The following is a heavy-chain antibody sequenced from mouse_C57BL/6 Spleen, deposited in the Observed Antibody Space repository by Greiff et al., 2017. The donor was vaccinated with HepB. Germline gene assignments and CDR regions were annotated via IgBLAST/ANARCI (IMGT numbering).Heavy chain of an antibody. J-gene: IGHJ4*01. CDR1: GYTFTSYW. D-gene: IGHD1-1*01. V-gene: IGHV1-64*01. CDR3: ERENYGIYAMDY. Sequence: QVQLKQPGAELVKPGASVKLSCKASGYTFTSYWMHWVKQRPGQGLEWIGMIHPNSGSTNYNEKFKSKATLTVDKSSSTAYMQLSSLTSEDSAVYYCERENYGIYAMDYWGQGTSVTVSS. CDR2: IHPNSGST.